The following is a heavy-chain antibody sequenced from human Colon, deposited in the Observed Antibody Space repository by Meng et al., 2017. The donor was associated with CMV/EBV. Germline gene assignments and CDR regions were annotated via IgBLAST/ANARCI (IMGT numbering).Heavy chain of an antibody. J-gene: IGHJ3*02. CDR1: ASPITTDYC. V-gene: IGHV4-38-2*02. CDR2: IYYSGGT. CDR3: ARTISSGWNDAFDI. D-gene: IGHD6-19*01. Sequence: GPLRLSCTVSASPITTDYCWGWIRQPPGKALEWLGSIYYSGGTFYNPSLKSRVAISVDTSKNQFSLRLSSVTAADTAVYYCARTISSGWNDAFDIWGQGTMVIVSS.